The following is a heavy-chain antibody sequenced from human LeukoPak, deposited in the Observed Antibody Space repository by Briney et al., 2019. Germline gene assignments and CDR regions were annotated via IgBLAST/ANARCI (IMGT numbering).Heavy chain of an antibody. J-gene: IGHJ4*02. Sequence: ASVKVSCKASGYTFTGAYIHWVRQAPGQGPEWMGWINSYSGGTNYAQKFQGRATLTRDTSLGTAYMELSRLRSDDTAVYYCARQGEAASFDYWGQGTLVTVSS. CDR3: ARQGEAASFDY. CDR2: INSYSGGT. CDR1: GYTFTGAY. V-gene: IGHV1-2*02. D-gene: IGHD6-13*01.